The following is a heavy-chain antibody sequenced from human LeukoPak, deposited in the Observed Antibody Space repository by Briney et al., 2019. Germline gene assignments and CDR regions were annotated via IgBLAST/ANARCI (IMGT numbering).Heavy chain of an antibody. CDR2: ISSSSSYI. CDR3: AKGDTAMADSGDY. Sequence: GGSLRLSCAASGFTFSSYSMNWVRQAPGKGLEWVSSISSSSSYIYYADSVKGRFTISRDNAKNSLYLQMNSLRAEDTAVYYCAKGDTAMADSGDYWGQGTLVTVSS. D-gene: IGHD5-18*01. CDR1: GFTFSSYS. J-gene: IGHJ4*02. V-gene: IGHV3-21*01.